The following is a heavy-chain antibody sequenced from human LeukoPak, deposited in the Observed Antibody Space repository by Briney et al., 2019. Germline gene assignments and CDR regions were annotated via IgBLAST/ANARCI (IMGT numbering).Heavy chain of an antibody. V-gene: IGHV3-11*01. J-gene: IGHJ6*03. CDR2: ITNSGDTI. CDR1: GFRFSDYY. Sequence: GGSLRLSCAASGFRFSDYYMSWIRQAPGKGLEWISYITNSGDTIYYVDSVKGRFTVSRDNTKNSLYLQMSSLTAEDTAVYFCARDRGLVGSRYYYMDVWGKGATVTVS. D-gene: IGHD1-26*01. CDR3: ARDRGLVGSRYYYMDV.